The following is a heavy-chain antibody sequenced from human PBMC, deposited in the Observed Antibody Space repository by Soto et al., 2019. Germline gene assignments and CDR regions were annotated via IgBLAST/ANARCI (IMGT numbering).Heavy chain of an antibody. Sequence: QVQLVQSGPEVKKPGASVKVSCKTSGYTFTSYGISWVRQAPGQGLEWMGWITTDKGKTTYAQKFQGRVTMTTDTSTSTGYMELRSLRSDDTAVYYCATRSPAFDHWGQGTLVTVSS. CDR2: ITTDKGKT. CDR1: GYTFTSYG. CDR3: ATRSPAFDH. V-gene: IGHV1-18*01. J-gene: IGHJ4*02.